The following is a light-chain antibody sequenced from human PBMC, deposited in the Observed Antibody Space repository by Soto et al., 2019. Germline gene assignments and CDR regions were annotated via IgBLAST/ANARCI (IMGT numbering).Light chain of an antibody. CDR2: EGS. CDR1: SSDVGSYNL. Sequence: QSVLTQPASVSGSPGQSITISCTGTSSDVGSYNLVSWYQQHPGKAPKLMIYEGSKRPSGVSNRFSGSKSGNTASLTISGLQAEDEVDYYCCSYAGSSTFGVVFGGGTKLFVL. V-gene: IGLV2-23*01. J-gene: IGLJ2*01. CDR3: CSYAGSSTFGVV.